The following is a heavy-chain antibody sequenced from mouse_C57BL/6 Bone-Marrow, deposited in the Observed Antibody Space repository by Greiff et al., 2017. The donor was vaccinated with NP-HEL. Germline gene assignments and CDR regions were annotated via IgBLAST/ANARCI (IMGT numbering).Heavy chain of an antibody. Sequence: VKLKESGPGLVAPSQSLSITCTVSGFSLTSYGVHWVRQPPGKGLEWLVVIWSDGSTTYNSALKSRLSISKDNSKSQVFLKMNSLQTDDTAMYYCARQGGKNWPYFDYWGQGTTLTVSS. CDR3: ARQGGKNWPYFDY. V-gene: IGHV2-6-1*01. CDR1: GFSLTSYG. CDR2: IWSDGST. J-gene: IGHJ2*01. D-gene: IGHD4-1*01.